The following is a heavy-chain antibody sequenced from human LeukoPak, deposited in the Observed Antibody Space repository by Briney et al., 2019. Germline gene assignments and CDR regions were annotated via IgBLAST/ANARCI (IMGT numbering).Heavy chain of an antibody. D-gene: IGHD6-13*01. CDR2: ISGSGVNT. Sequence: GGSLTLSCAASGFTFSSYAMIWVRQAPGKGLEWVSAISGSGVNTYYADSVKGRFTISRDNSKNTLYLQMNSLRAEDTAEYYCAKNLAAGGTGSCFDYWGQGTLVTVSS. CDR1: GFTFSSYA. V-gene: IGHV3-23*01. J-gene: IGHJ4*02. CDR3: AKNLAAGGTGSCFDY.